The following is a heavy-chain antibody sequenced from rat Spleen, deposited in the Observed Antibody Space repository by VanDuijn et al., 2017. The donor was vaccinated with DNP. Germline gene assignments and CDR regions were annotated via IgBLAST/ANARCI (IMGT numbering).Heavy chain of an antibody. CDR2: ISYDGGNT. CDR1: GFIFSDYY. CDR3: ARGSTSIYWYFDF. Sequence: EVHLVESGGDLVHPGGSLKLSCSASGFIFSDYYMAWVRQAPTKGLEWVAYISYDGGNTYYGDSVKGRFTISRDDAKSGLYLQMNSLKSEDTATYYCARGSTSIYWYFDFWGPGTMVTVSS. D-gene: IGHD3-1*01. J-gene: IGHJ1*01. V-gene: IGHV5-20*01.